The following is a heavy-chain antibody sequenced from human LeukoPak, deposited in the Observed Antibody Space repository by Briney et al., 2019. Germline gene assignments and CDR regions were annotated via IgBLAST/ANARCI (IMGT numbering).Heavy chain of an antibody. CDR1: GFTFNIYG. J-gene: IGHJ4*02. V-gene: IGHV3-23*01. D-gene: IGHD2-21*01. CDR2: VGGGDDI. Sequence: GGSLRLSRVASGFTFNIYGMSWVRQAPRKGLEWVSSVGGGDDIHYADSVKGRFTGYRDDAKNTVYLQMNRLRVEDTAIYFCAKDATPRNRLWDHFDSWGQGTLVSVSS. CDR3: AKDATPRNRLWDHFDS.